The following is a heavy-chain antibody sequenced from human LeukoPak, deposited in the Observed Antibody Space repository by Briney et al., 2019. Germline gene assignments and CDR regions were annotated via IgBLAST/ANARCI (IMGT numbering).Heavy chain of an antibody. J-gene: IGHJ4*02. Sequence: SQTLSLTCTVSGGSISSSTYYWGWIRQPPGKGLEWIGSIYYSGSTYYNPSRKSRVTISVDTSKNQFSLKLSSVTAADTAVYYCARLDGDSLFDYWGQGTLVTVSS. CDR3: ARLDGDSLFDY. D-gene: IGHD4-17*01. CDR1: GGSISSSTYY. V-gene: IGHV4-39*01. CDR2: IYYSGST.